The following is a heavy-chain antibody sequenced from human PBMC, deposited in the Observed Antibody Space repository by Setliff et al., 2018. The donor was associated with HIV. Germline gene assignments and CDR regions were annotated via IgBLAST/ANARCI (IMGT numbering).Heavy chain of an antibody. V-gene: IGHV1-2*02. CDR1: GYSFTGYY. D-gene: IGHD3-10*01. CDR3: ATLDYYGSQTYNLALHY. Sequence: GASVKVSCKTSGYSFTGYYIHWVRQAPGQGLEWMGWINPNSGATDYAQNFLGRVTMARDTSSDTAYMDLNGLNSDDTAMYFCATLDYYGSQTYNLALHYWGQGTLVTVSS. CDR2: INPNSGAT. J-gene: IGHJ4*02.